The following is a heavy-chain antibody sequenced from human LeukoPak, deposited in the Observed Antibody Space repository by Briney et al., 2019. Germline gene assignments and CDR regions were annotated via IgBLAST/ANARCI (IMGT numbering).Heavy chain of an antibody. V-gene: IGHV3-23*01. D-gene: IGHD2-2*01. CDR1: GFTFSSYA. CDR2: ISGSGGST. Sequence: GGSLRLSCAASGFTFSSYAMSWVRQAPEKGLEWVSAISGSGGSTYYADSVKGRFTISRDNSKNTLYLQMNSLSAEDTAVYYCAKETYCSSTSCYSDNWFDPWGQGTLVTVSS. J-gene: IGHJ5*02. CDR3: AKETYCSSTSCYSDNWFDP.